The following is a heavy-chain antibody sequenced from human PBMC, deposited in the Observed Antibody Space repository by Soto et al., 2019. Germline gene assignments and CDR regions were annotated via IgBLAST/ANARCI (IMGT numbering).Heavy chain of an antibody. D-gene: IGHD3-3*01. CDR3: ARDPYYDFWSGYYRPTDAFDI. CDR2: ISAYNGNT. Sequence: GASVKVPCKASGYTFTSYGISWVRQAPGQGLEWMGWISAYNGNTNYAQKLQGRVTMTTDTSTSTAYMELRSLRSDDTAVYYCARDPYYDFWSGYYRPTDAFDIWGQGTMVTVSS. V-gene: IGHV1-18*04. J-gene: IGHJ3*02. CDR1: GYTFTSYG.